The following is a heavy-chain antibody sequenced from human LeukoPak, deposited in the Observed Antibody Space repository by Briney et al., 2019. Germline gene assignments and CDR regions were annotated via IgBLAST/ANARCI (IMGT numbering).Heavy chain of an antibody. V-gene: IGHV3-23*01. CDR2: ISGSGGST. CDR1: GFTFSSYA. J-gene: IGHJ4*02. D-gene: IGHD3-3*01. CDR3: AKAAPADDFWSGYYDY. Sequence: PGGSLRLSCAASGFTFSSYAMSWVRQAPGKGLEWCSAISGSGGSTYYADSVKGRFNISSDNSKNTLYLQMNSLRAEDTAVYYCAKAAPADDFWSGYYDYWGQGTLVTVSS.